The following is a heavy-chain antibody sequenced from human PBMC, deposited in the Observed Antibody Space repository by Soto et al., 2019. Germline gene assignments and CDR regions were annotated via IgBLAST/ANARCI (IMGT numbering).Heavy chain of an antibody. D-gene: IGHD1-7*01. CDR2: INPNSGGT. Sequence: ASVKVSCKASGYTFTGYYMHWVRQAPGQGLEWMGWINPNSGGTNYAQKFQGRVTMTRDMSISTAYMELSRLRSDDTAVYYCARVTNWNSPTYSYWGQGTLVTVSS. CDR1: GYTFTGYY. J-gene: IGHJ4*02. CDR3: ARVTNWNSPTYSY. V-gene: IGHV1-2*02.